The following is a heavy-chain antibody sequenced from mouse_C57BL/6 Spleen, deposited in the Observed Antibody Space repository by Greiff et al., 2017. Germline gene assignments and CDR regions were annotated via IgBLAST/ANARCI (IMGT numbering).Heavy chain of an antibody. CDR2: IDPENGDT. J-gene: IGHJ2*01. CDR3: TTRPYYGSSLLDY. Sequence: EVQLQQSGAELVRPGASVKLSCTASGFNIKDDYMHWVKQRPEQGLEWIGWIDPENGDTEYASKFQGKATITADTTSNTAYLQLSSLTSEDTAVYYCTTRPYYGSSLLDYWGQGTTLTVSS. D-gene: IGHD1-1*01. CDR1: GFNIKDDY. V-gene: IGHV14-4*01.